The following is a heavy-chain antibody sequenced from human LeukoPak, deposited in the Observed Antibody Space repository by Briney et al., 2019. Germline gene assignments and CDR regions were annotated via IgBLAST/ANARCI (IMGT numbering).Heavy chain of an antibody. V-gene: IGHV3-13*01. Sequence: GRSLRLSCAASGFTFNNYDMHWVRQATGKGLEWVSHIGTGTDTHYSDSVKGRFTISRENAKNSLYLQMSSLRAGDTAVYYCARDRRADYGRNDDAFDIWGQGTMVTVSS. J-gene: IGHJ3*02. CDR2: IGTGTDT. D-gene: IGHD4-17*01. CDR3: ARDRRADYGRNDDAFDI. CDR1: GFTFNNYD.